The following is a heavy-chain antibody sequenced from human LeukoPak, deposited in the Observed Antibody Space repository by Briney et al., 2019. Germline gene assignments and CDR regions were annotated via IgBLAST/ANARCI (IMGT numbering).Heavy chain of an antibody. CDR1: GFTFSSYW. J-gene: IGHJ4*02. Sequence: PGGSLRLSCAASGFTFSSYWMSWVRQAPGKGLEWVANIKQDGSEKYYVDSVKGRFTISRDNAKNSLYLQMNSLRAEDTAVYYCAREAVYDYVWGSWNSFDYWGQGTLVTVSS. D-gene: IGHD3-16*01. CDR3: AREAVYDYVWGSWNSFDY. CDR2: IKQDGSEK. V-gene: IGHV3-7*01.